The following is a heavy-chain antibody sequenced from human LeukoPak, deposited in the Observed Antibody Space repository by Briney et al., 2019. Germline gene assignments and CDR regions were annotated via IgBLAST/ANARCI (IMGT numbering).Heavy chain of an antibody. CDR2: ISSSSSYI. V-gene: IGHV3-21*01. CDR1: GFTFSSYS. CDR3: ARDRSLGDSTTTSCARAFDI. D-gene: IGHD2-2*01. J-gene: IGHJ3*02. Sequence: GESLRLSCAASGFTFSSYSMNWVRQAPGKGLEWVSSISSSSSYIYYADSLKGRFIISRDNAKNSLYLQMNSLRAEDTAMYYCARDRSLGDSTTTSCARAFDIWGQGTMVTVSS.